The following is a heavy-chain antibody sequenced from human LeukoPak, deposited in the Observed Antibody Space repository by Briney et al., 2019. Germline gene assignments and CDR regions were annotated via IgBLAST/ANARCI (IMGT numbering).Heavy chain of an antibody. CDR1: GGSIRNSSFY. J-gene: IGHJ4*02. CDR3: ADRPPFDY. CDR2: IYSTGTT. V-gene: IGHV4-39*07. Sequence: SETLSLTCAVSGGSIRNSSFYWGWIRQPPGKGLEWIASIYSTGTTYYNPSLKSRVTITVDTSKNQFSLKLSSVTAADTAVYYCADRPPFDYWGQGTLVTVSS.